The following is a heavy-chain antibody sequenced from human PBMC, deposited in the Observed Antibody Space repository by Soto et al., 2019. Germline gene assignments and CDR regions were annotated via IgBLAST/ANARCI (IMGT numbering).Heavy chain of an antibody. CDR1: GGSISSSSYY. J-gene: IGHJ6*02. D-gene: IGHD2-2*01. V-gene: IGHV4-39*01. CDR3: ARGYCSSTSCPYYYYYYGMDV. Sequence: SETLSLTCTVSGGSISSSSYYWGWIRQPPGKGLEWIGSIYYSGSTYYNPSLKSRVTISVDTSKNQFSLKLSSVTAADTAVYYCARGYCSSTSCPYYYYYYGMDVWAQGTTVTVSS. CDR2: IYYSGST.